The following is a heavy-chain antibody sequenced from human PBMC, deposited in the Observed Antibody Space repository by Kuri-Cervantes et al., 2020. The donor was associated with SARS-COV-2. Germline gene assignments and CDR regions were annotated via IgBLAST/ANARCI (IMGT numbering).Heavy chain of an antibody. D-gene: IGHD3-3*01. CDR2: TRSKAYGGTT. J-gene: IGHJ4*02. V-gene: IGHV3-49*04. Sequence: SLKISCTASGFTFGDYAMSWVRQAPGKGLEWVGFTRSKAYGGTTEYAASVKGRFTISRDDSKSIAYLQMNSLKTEDTAVYYCTRDNFWSGYSGYWGQGTLVTVSS. CDR3: TRDNFWSGYSGY. CDR1: GFTFGDYA.